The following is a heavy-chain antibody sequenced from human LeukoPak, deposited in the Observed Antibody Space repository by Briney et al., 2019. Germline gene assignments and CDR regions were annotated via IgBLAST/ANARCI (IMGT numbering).Heavy chain of an antibody. CDR1: GGSISSGAFS. CDR3: ARLGPYNWFDP. Sequence: SSETLSLTCAVSGGSISSGAFSWSWIWQPPGKGLECIGFIHQSGNTYYSPSLKSRVTISMDRSENQFSLKLNSVTAADTAVYFCARLGPYNWFDPWGQGTLVTVSS. V-gene: IGHV4-30-2*01. J-gene: IGHJ5*02. CDR2: IHQSGNT.